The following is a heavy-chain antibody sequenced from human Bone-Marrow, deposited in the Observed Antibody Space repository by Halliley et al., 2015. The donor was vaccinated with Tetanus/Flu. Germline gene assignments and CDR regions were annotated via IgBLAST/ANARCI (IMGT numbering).Heavy chain of an antibody. CDR2: IKPDGSAK. CDR3: ARESEGGFDP. J-gene: IGHJ5*02. Sequence: PEWVANIKPDGSAKYYMDSVKGRFTVSRDNAKNSLDLQMNSLKAEDTAVYYCARESEGGFDPWGQGILVTVSS. D-gene: IGHD3-16*01. V-gene: IGHV3-7*04.